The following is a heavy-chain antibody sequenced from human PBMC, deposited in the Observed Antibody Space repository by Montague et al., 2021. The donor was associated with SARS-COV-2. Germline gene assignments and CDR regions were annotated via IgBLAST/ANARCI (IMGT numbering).Heavy chain of an antibody. J-gene: IGHJ6*02. CDR2: INHSGST. CDR1: GGSFSGYY. CDR3: ARVRYYGSGTSLGMDV. V-gene: IGHV4-34*01. Sequence: SETLSLTCVVYGGSFSGYYWSWIRQPPGKGLEWIGEINHSGSTNYNPSLKSRVTISVDTSKNRFSLKLSSVTAADTAVYYCARVRYYGSGTSLGMDVWGQGTAVTVSS. D-gene: IGHD3-10*01.